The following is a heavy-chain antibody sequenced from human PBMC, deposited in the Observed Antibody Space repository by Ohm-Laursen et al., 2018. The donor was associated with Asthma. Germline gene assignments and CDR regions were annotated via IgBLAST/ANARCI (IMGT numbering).Heavy chain of an antibody. CDR1: GFTFSTDA. Sequence: SLRLSCSASGFTFSTDAMSWVRQSPGKGLEWVAALTGSGRSTYYADSVKGRFTISRDIFKNTLFLQMNSLRAEDTAVYYCAKDHLPKYGGNYYFDYWGQGTLVTVSS. D-gene: IGHD4-23*01. V-gene: IGHV3-23*01. CDR2: LTGSGRST. CDR3: AKDHLPKYGGNYYFDY. J-gene: IGHJ4*02.